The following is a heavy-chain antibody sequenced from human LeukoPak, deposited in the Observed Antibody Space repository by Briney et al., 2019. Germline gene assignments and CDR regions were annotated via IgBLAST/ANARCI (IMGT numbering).Heavy chain of an antibody. CDR1: GYSISSGYY. J-gene: IGHJ3*02. Sequence: SETLSLTCTVSGYSISSGYYWGWIRQPPGKGLEWIGSIYHSGSTYYNPSLKSRVTISVDTSKNQFSLKLSSVTAADTAVYYCARGLLWFGDAFDIWGQGTMVTVSS. D-gene: IGHD3-10*01. CDR3: ARGLLWFGDAFDI. V-gene: IGHV4-38-2*02. CDR2: IYHSGST.